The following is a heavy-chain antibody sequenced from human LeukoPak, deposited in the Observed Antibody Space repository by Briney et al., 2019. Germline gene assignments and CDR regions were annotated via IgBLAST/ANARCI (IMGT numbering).Heavy chain of an antibody. CDR3: ARHGKRDMATISY. Sequence: GESLKISCKGSGYSFTSYWIGWVRQMPGKGLEWMGIIYPGDSVTRYSPSFQGQVTISADKSISTAYLQWSSLKASDTAMYYCARHGKRDMATISYWGQGTLVTVSS. D-gene: IGHD5-24*01. CDR1: GYSFTSYW. J-gene: IGHJ4*02. V-gene: IGHV5-51*01. CDR2: IYPGDSVT.